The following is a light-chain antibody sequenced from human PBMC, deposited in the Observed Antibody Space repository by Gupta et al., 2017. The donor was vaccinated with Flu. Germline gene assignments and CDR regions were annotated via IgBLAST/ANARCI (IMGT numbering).Light chain of an antibody. V-gene: IGLV2-18*02. Sequence: QSALTQPPSVSGSPGQSFTISCTGTSSDVGNYNRVPWYQQSPGTAPKLIIYEVSNRPSGVPDRFSGSKSGNTASLTISGLQADDEADFYCSSYTSSYTYVFGTGTKVTVL. J-gene: IGLJ1*01. CDR2: EVS. CDR1: SSDVGNYNR. CDR3: SSYTSSYTYV.